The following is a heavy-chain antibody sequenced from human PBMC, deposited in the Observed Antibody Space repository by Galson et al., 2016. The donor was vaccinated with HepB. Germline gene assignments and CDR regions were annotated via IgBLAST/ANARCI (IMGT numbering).Heavy chain of an antibody. Sequence: SLRLSCAASGFTFSEYWMSWVRQAPGKGLKWVSLIYSAGKTYYADSVKGRFTISRDHSKNTVYFQMNSLRADDTAMYYCANIGAFNIWGQGTMVTVSS. J-gene: IGHJ3*02. V-gene: IGHV3-53*01. CDR2: IYSAGKT. CDR3: ANIGAFNI. CDR1: GFTFSEYW.